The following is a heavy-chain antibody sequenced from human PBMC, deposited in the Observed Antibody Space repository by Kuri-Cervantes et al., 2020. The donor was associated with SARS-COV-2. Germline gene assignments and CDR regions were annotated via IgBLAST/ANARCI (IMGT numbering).Heavy chain of an antibody. CDR2: IKQDGSEK. D-gene: IGHD3-3*01. Sequence: GESLKISCAASGFTFSSYSMNWVRQAPGKGPEWVANIKQDGSEKYYVDSVKGRFTISRDNAKNTLYLQMNSLRAEDTAVYYCAKPIHYDFWSGYWAFDIWGQGTMVTVSS. CDR3: AKPIHYDFWSGYWAFDI. CDR1: GFTFSSYS. J-gene: IGHJ3*02. V-gene: IGHV3-7*01.